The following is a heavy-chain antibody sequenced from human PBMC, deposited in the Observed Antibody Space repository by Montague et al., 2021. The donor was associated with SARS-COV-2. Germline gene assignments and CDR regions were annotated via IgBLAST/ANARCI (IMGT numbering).Heavy chain of an antibody. CDR3: ANLYGDYGGEADY. V-gene: IGHV3-30*18. CDR2: ISYDGSNK. D-gene: IGHD4-17*01. Sequence: SLRLSCAASGFTFSSYGMHWVRQAPGKGLEWVAVISYDGSNKYYADSVKGRFTISRDNSKNTLYLQMNSLRAEDTAVYYCANLYGDYGGEADYWGQGTLVTVSS. J-gene: IGHJ4*02. CDR1: GFTFSSYG.